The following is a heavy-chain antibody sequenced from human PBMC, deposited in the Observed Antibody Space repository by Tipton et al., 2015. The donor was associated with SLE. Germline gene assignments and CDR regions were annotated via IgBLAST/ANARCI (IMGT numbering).Heavy chain of an antibody. Sequence: SLRLSCAASGFTFSSYGMHWVRQAPGKGLEWVAVIWYDGSNKYYPDSLNGRFTISRDNSKNTLYLQMNSLRPEDTSLYYCARSDGWGTYYFFMDVWGKGTTVTVSS. V-gene: IGHV3-30*19. CDR2: IWYDGSNK. J-gene: IGHJ6*03. D-gene: IGHD7-27*01. CDR3: ARSDGWGTYYFFMDV. CDR1: GFTFSSYG.